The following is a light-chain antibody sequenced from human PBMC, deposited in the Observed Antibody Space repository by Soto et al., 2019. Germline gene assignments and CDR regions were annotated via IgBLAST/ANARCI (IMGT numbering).Light chain of an antibody. CDR1: QSVSSN. CDR3: QQYNNWPRT. J-gene: IGKJ1*01. V-gene: IGKV3D-15*01. Sequence: EIVLTQSPATLSVSRGERATLSCRASQSVSSNLAWYQQKPGQAPRLLIYGASTRATGTPARFSGSGSGTEVTLTIISLQSKDFAVYYCQQYNNWPRTFSQGTKVDIK. CDR2: GAS.